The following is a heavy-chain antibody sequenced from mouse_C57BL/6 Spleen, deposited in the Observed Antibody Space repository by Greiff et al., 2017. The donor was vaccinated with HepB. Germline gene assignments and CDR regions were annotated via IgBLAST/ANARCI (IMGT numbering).Heavy chain of an antibody. J-gene: IGHJ4*01. Sequence: VQLQQSGAELVKPGASVKISCKASGYAFSSYWMNWVKQRPGKGLEWIGQIYPGDGDTNYNGKFKGKATLTADKSFSTAYMQLSSLTSEDSAVYFCAQLTGTGAMDYWGQGTSVTVSS. CDR3: AQLTGTGAMDY. CDR1: GYAFSSYW. D-gene: IGHD4-1*01. V-gene: IGHV1-80*01. CDR2: IYPGDGDT.